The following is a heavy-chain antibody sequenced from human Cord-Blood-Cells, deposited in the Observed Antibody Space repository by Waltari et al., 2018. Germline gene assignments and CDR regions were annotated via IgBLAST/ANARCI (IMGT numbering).Heavy chain of an antibody. CDR1: GFTFSSYA. V-gene: IGHV3-23*01. J-gene: IGHJ6*02. Sequence: EVQLLESGGGLVQPGGSLRLSCAASGFTFSSYAMSWVCQAPGKGLEWVSAISGSGGSTYYADSVKGRFTISRDNSKNTLYLQMNSLRAEDTAVYYCAKEDCSSTSCYYYYGMDVWGQGTTVTVSS. CDR2: ISGSGGST. CDR3: AKEDCSSTSCYYYYGMDV. D-gene: IGHD2-2*01.